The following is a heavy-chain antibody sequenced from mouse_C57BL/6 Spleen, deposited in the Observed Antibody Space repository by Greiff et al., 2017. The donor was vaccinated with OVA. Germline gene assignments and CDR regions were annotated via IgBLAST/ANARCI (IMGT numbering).Heavy chain of an antibody. V-gene: IGHV1-22*01. CDR1: GYTFTDYN. J-gene: IGHJ2*01. CDR3: ARGGIITTVVKDY. Sequence: VQLQQSGPELVKPGASVKMSCKASGYTFTDYNMHWVKQSHGKSLEWIGYINPNNGGTSYNQKFKGKATLTVNKSSSTAYMELRSLTSEDSAVYYGARGGIITTVVKDYWGQGTTLTVSS. D-gene: IGHD1-1*01. CDR2: INPNNGGT.